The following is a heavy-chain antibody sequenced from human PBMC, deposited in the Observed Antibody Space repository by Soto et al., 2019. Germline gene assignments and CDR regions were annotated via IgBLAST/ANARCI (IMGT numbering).Heavy chain of an antibody. CDR2: ILHTGGT. D-gene: IGHD3-10*01. CDR3: ARLQFGEGFDY. CDR1: GGSISGGGFS. Sequence: SETLSLTCAVSGGSISGGGFSWSWIRQPPGKGLEWIGYILHTGGTQYNPSLKSRVSMSVDKSKNQFSLHRTSVTAADTAVYYCARLQFGEGFDYWGQGALVTVSS. V-gene: IGHV4-30-2*01. J-gene: IGHJ4*02.